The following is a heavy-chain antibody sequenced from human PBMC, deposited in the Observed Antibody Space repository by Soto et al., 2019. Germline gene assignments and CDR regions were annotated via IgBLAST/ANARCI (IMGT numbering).Heavy chain of an antibody. CDR3: AXXRXXXGVIXXXXMDV. V-gene: IGHV4-31*03. CDR2: IYHSGST. D-gene: IGHD3-10*01. CDR1: GGSISSGGNY. J-gene: IGHJ6*02. Sequence: QVQLQESGPGLVKSSQTLSLTCTVSGGSISSGGNYWSWIRQHPGKGLEWIGYIYHSGSTYYNPSLKSRVTISVDTSKNQFSLKLNSVTAADTXXYXCAXXRXXXGVIXXXXMDVWGQGTTVTVSS.